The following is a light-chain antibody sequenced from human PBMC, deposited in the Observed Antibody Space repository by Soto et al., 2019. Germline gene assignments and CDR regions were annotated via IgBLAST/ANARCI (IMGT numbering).Light chain of an antibody. CDR3: QQSSDWPST. CDR2: GAS. V-gene: IGKV3-15*01. Sequence: EIGMTQSPATVSVSPGGRATLSCRASQSLGNTLAWYQQKPGQAPRLPIHGASTRVTGIPAKFSGSGSGTEFTLTINSLQSEDVAVYYCQQSSDWPSTFGQGTKVAIK. CDR1: QSLGNT. J-gene: IGKJ1*01.